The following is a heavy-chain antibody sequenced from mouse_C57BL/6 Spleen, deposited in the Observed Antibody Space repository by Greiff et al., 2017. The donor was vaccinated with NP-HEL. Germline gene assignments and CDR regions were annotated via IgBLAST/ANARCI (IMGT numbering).Heavy chain of an antibody. V-gene: IGHV1-69*01. CDR1: GYTFTSYW. CDR3: ARSPYYYGSSPWYFDV. CDR2: IDPSDSYT. Sequence: QLQQPGAELVMPGASVKLSCKASGYTFTSYWMHWVKQRPGQGLEWIGEIDPSDSYTNYNQKFKGKSTLTVDKSSSTAYMQLSSLTSEDSAVYYCARSPYYYGSSPWYFDVWGTGTTVTVSS. D-gene: IGHD1-1*01. J-gene: IGHJ1*03.